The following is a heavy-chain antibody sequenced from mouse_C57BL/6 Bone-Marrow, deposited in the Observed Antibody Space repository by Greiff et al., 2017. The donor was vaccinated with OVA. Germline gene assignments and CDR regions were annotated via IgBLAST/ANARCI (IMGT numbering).Heavy chain of an antibody. V-gene: IGHV5-16*01. CDR1: GFTFSDYY. D-gene: IGHD2-3*01. CDR3: ASYDGYLGWFAY. Sequence: EVQRVESEGGLVQPGSSMKLSCTASGFTFSDYYMAWVRQVPEKGLEWVANINYDGSSTYYLDSLKSRFIISRDNAKNILYLQMSSLKSEDTATYYCASYDGYLGWFAYWGQGTLVTVSA. J-gene: IGHJ3*01. CDR2: INYDGSST.